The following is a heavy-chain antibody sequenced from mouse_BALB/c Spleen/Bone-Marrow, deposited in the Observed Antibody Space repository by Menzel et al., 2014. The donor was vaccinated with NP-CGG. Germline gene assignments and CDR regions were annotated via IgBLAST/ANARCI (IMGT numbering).Heavy chain of an antibody. V-gene: IGHV5-6-3*01. J-gene: IGHJ2*01. D-gene: IGHD1-1*01. CDR1: GFTFSSYG. Sequence: EVKLVESGGGLVQPGGSLKLSCAASGFTFSSYGMSWVRQTPDKRLELVATINNNDGNTYYPDSVKGRFTISRDNAKNTLYLQMSSLKSEDTAMYYRARDNYGSRFDYWGQGTTLTVSS. CDR3: ARDNYGSRFDY. CDR2: INNNDGNT.